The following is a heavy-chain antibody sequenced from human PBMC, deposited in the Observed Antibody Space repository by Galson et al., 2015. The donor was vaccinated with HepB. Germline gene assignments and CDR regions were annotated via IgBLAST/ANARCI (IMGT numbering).Heavy chain of an antibody. CDR3: ASDRRGFVEWSRYSNRTYYYYYMDV. D-gene: IGHD3-3*01. CDR2: VRQDGVET. Sequence: PEKGLEWVATVRQDGVETHYVDSVKGRFTISRDNAANSVFLQMDSLRAEDTAVYYCASDRRGFVEWSRYSNRTYYYYYMDVWGKG. V-gene: IGHV3-7*03. J-gene: IGHJ6*03.